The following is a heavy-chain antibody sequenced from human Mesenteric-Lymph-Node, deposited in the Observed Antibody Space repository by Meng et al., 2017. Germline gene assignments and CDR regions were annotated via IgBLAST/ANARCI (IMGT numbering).Heavy chain of an antibody. J-gene: IGHJ4*02. CDR3: ARGDILTGYYN. Sequence: SETLSLTCAVYDGSFSSYYWSWIRQPPGKGLEWIGEINRSGSPNYNPSLKSRVTMSVDTNHFSLTLTSVTAADTAVYYCARGDILTGYYNWGQGTLVTVSS. CDR1: DGSFSSYY. V-gene: IGHV4-34*01. CDR2: INRSGSP. D-gene: IGHD3-9*01.